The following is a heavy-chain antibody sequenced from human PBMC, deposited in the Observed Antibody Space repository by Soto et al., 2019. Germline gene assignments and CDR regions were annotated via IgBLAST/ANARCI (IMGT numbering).Heavy chain of an antibody. CDR3: ARDLWGYCGTDCYPLDV. Sequence: SETLSLTCSVSGGSISWYCWSWIRQNPGKGLEWIGYMYNTGSTVYNPSFKSRVTISVDTSKNQFSLKLNSVTAADTAVYYCARDLWGYCGTDCYPLDVWGQGTTVTAP. CDR2: MYNTGST. V-gene: IGHV4-59*01. D-gene: IGHD2-21*02. J-gene: IGHJ6*02. CDR1: GGSISWYC.